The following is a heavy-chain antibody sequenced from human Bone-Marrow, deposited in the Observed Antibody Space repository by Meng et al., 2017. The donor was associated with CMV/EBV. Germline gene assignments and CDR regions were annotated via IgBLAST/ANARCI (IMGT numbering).Heavy chain of an antibody. V-gene: IGHV3-21*01. J-gene: IGHJ4*02. CDR2: ISSSSGYI. Sequence: GESLKISCAASGFTFSTYSMNWVRQAPGKGLEWVSCISSSSGYIFYADSVKGRFTISRDNAKNSLYLQMNSLRAEDTAVYYCARARYSSSWYEYWGQGTLVTVSS. CDR3: ARARYSSSWYEY. D-gene: IGHD6-13*01. CDR1: GFTFSTYS.